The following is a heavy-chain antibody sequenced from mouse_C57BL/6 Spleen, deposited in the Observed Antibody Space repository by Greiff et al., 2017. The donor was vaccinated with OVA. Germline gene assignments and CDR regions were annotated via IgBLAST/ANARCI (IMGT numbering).Heavy chain of an antibody. CDR1: GFTFSDYY. D-gene: IGHD3-2*02. CDR2: ISNGGGST. Sequence: EVQGVESGGGLVQPGGSLKLSCAASGFTFSDYYMYWVRQTPEKRLEWVAYISNGGGSTYYPDTVKGRFTISRDNAKNTLYLQMSRLKSEDTAMYYCASPPTAQALAWFAYWGQGTLVTVSA. CDR3: ASPPTAQALAWFAY. J-gene: IGHJ3*01. V-gene: IGHV5-12*01.